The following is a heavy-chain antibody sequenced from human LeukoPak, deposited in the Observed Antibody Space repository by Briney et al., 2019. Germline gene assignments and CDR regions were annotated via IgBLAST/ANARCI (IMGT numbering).Heavy chain of an antibody. CDR3: ARDYATVVTLYYFDY. Sequence: ASVKVSCKASGYTFTGYYMHWVRQAPGQGLEWMGWINPNSGGTNYAQKFQGRATMTRDTSISTAYMELSRLRSDDTAVYYCARDYATVVTLYYFDYWGQGTLVTVSS. V-gene: IGHV1-2*02. D-gene: IGHD4-23*01. J-gene: IGHJ4*02. CDR1: GYTFTGYY. CDR2: INPNSGGT.